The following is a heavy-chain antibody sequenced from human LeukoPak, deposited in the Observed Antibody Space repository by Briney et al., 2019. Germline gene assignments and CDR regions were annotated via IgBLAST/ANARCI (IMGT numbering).Heavy chain of an antibody. Sequence: ASVKVSCKASGYPFSNYDINWVRQAPGQGLEWMGWMNPKSGNTGYGQKFQGIVTMTRVTSITTAYMELRSLRSDDTAVYYCTKASLAFGTKYFDPWGQGTLVSVSS. J-gene: IGHJ5*02. CDR3: TKASLAFGTKYFDP. CDR2: MNPKSGNT. CDR1: GYPFSNYD. V-gene: IGHV1-8*01. D-gene: IGHD3-10*01.